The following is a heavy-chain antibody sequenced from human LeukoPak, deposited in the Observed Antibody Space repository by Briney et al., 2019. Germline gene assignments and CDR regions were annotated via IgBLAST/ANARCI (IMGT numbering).Heavy chain of an antibody. Sequence: ASVKVSCKASGYTFTTYGVSWERQAPGQGLEWMGWISAYNGNRNYAQKLQGRVTLTTDTSTGTAYMELRSLISDDTAVYYCARDRMTIFLDAFDIWGQGTMVSVSS. CDR1: GYTFTTYG. CDR3: ARDRMTIFLDAFDI. D-gene: IGHD3-9*01. J-gene: IGHJ3*02. CDR2: ISAYNGNR. V-gene: IGHV1-18*01.